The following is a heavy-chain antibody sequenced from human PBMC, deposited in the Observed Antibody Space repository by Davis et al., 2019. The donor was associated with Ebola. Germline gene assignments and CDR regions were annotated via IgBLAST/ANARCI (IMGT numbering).Heavy chain of an antibody. J-gene: IGHJ4*02. CDR3: AKDPRGY. D-gene: IGHD3-10*01. CDR1: GFAFNSYN. Sequence: GESLKISCEGSGFAFNSYNMIWVRQVPGKGLEWVSFISSSAAYIYYADSLKGRFTISRDNSKNTLYLQMNSLRAEDTAVYYCAKDPRGYWGQGTLVTVSS. CDR2: ISSSAAYI. V-gene: IGHV3-21*04.